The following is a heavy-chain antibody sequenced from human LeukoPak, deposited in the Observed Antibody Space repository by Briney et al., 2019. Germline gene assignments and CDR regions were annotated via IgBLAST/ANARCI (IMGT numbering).Heavy chain of an antibody. J-gene: IGHJ4*01. V-gene: IGHV3-73*01. Sequence: GGSLRLSCAASGFTFSGSAMHWVRQASGKGLEWVGRIRSKANSYATAYAASVKGRFTISRDDSKNTAYLQMNSLKTEDTAVYYCTRLDGTAMDWGHGTLVTVSS. CDR3: TRLDGTAMD. D-gene: IGHD5-18*01. CDR1: GFTFSGSA. CDR2: IRSKANSYAT.